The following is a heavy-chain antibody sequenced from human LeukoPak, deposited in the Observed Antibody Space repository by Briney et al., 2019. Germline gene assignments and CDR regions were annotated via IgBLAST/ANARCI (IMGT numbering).Heavy chain of an antibody. CDR1: GYSISSGYY. CDR2: IYHSGST. Sequence: SETLSLTCTVSGYSISSGYYWGWIRQPPGKGLEWIGSIYHSGSTYYNPSLKSRVTISVDTSKNQFSLKLSSVTAADTAVYYCARGRRYSSSWYAPTLGYWGQGTLVTVSS. V-gene: IGHV4-38-2*02. D-gene: IGHD6-13*01. J-gene: IGHJ4*02. CDR3: ARGRRYSSSWYAPTLGY.